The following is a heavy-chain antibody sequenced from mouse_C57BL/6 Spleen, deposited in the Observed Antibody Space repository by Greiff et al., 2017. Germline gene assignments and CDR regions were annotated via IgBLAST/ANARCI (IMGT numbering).Heavy chain of an antibody. J-gene: IGHJ2*01. CDR2: INPNYGTT. CDR3: ARYDYGSSVFDY. V-gene: IGHV1-39*01. Sequence: VQLQQSGPELVKPGASVKISCKASGYSFTDYNMNWVQQSNGKSLEWIGVINPNYGTTSYNQKFKGKATVTVDQSSSTAYMQLNSLPSEDSAVYYCARYDYGSSVFDYWGQGTTLTVSS. D-gene: IGHD1-1*01. CDR1: GYSFTDYN.